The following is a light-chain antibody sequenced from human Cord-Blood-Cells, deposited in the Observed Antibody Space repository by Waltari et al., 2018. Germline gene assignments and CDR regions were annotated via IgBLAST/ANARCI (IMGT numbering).Light chain of an antibody. V-gene: IGKV1-39*01. CDR3: QQSYSTRYS. J-gene: IGKJ2*03. Sequence: DIQMTQSPSSLSASVGDRVTITCRASQSISSYLNWYQQKPGKAPKLLIYAASSLQSGVPSRFSGSGSVTDFTLTISSLQPEDFATYYCQQSYSTRYSFGQWTKLEIK. CDR2: AAS. CDR1: QSISSY.